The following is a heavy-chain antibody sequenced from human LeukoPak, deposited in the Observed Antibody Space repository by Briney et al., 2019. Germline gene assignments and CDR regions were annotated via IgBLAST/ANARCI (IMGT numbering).Heavy chain of an antibody. D-gene: IGHD3-10*01. Sequence: SETLSLTCTVSGGSISSSSYYWGWIRQPPGKGLEWIGSIYYSGSTYYNPSLKSRVTISVDTSKNQFSLKLSSVTAADTAVYYCARGPSGGSGSYYPFDYWGQGTLVTVSS. V-gene: IGHV4-39*07. CDR3: ARGPSGGSGSYYPFDY. J-gene: IGHJ4*02. CDR2: IYYSGST. CDR1: GGSISSSSYY.